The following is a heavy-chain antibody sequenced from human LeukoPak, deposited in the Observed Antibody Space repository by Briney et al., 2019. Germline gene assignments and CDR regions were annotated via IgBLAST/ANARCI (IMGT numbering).Heavy chain of an antibody. V-gene: IGHV1-18*01. CDR3: ARSGERELGPFRAFDI. CDR2: ICAYNGNT. CDR1: GYTFTSYG. D-gene: IGHD1-26*01. J-gene: IGHJ3*02. Sequence: ASVKVSCKASGYTFTSYGISWVRQAPGQGLEWMGWICAYNGNTNYAQKLQGRVTMTTDTSTSTAYMELRSLRSDDTAVYYCARSGERELGPFRAFDIWGQGTMVTVSS.